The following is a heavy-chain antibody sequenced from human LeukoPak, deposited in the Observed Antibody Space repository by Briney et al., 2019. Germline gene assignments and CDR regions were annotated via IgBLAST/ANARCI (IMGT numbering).Heavy chain of an antibody. D-gene: IGHD3-9*01. CDR2: IIPIFGTA. CDR3: ARGDDILTGYSYGGYGMDV. V-gene: IGHV1-69*13. CDR1: GYTFTSYD. Sequence: SVKVSCKASGYTFTSYDISWVRQAPGQGLEWMGGIIPIFGTANYAQKFQGRVTITADESTSTAYMELSSLRSEDTAVYYCARGDDILTGYSYGGYGMDVWGQGTTVTVSS. J-gene: IGHJ6*02.